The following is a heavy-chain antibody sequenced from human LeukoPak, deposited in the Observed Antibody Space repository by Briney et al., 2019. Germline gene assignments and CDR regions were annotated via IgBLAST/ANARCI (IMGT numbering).Heavy chain of an antibody. CDR3: AKAPGYSYQHYFDY. V-gene: IGHV3-23*01. D-gene: IGHD5-18*01. Sequence: GGSLRLSCAASGFTFSSYAMSWVRQAPGKGLEWVSGVSGSGGSTYYADSVKGRFTISRDNSKNTLYLQMNSLRAEDTAVYYCAKAPGYSYQHYFDYWGQGTLVTVSS. J-gene: IGHJ4*02. CDR2: VSGSGGST. CDR1: GFTFSSYA.